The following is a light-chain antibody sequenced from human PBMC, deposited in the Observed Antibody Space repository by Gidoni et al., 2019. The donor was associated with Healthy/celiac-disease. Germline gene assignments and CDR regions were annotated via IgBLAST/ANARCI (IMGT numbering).Light chain of an antibody. Sequence: EIVITQSPATLSVSPGERATLSCRASQSVSSNLAWSQQKPGQAPRLLIYGASTRATVIPARFSGSGSWTEVTLTISSLQSEDVAVYYCQQYNNWPSWTFGQGTKVEIK. V-gene: IGKV3-15*01. J-gene: IGKJ1*01. CDR2: GAS. CDR3: QQYNNWPSWT. CDR1: QSVSSN.